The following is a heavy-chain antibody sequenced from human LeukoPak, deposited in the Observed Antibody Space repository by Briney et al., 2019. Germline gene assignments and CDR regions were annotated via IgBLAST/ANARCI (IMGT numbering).Heavy chain of an antibody. J-gene: IGHJ4*02. CDR3: AKVGHYHDFDY. V-gene: IGHV3-30*18. CDR2: ISYAGTNK. Sequence: GGSLRLSCAASGFTLSSYAMHWVRQAPGKGLEWVALISYAGTNKYYADSVKGRFTVSRDNSKNTLYLQMNSLRAEDTAVYFCAKVGHYHDFDYWGQGTLVTVSS. D-gene: IGHD3-3*01. CDR1: GFTLSSYA.